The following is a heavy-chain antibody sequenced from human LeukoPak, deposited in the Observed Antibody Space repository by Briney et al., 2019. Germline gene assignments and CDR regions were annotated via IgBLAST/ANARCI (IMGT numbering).Heavy chain of an antibody. D-gene: IGHD3-22*01. CDR2: ISDNGGET. J-gene: IGHJ4*02. Sequence: PGGSLRLSCAASGFTFTDYAMSWVRQAPEKGLEWIPTISDNGGETYYADSVKGRFAISRDNSKNTLFLQMNSLRAEDSAVYYCATDRERDPSVYYLVGGQGTLITVSS. CDR3: ATDRERDPSVYYLV. V-gene: IGHV3-23*01. CDR1: GFTFTDYA.